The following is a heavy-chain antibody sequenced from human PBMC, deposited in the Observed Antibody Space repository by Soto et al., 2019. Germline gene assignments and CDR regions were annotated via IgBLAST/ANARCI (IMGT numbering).Heavy chain of an antibody. CDR2: ISYDGSNK. D-gene: IGHD6-19*01. J-gene: IGHJ5*02. Sequence: QVQLVESGGGVVQPGRSLRLSCAASGFTFSSYAMHWVRQAPGKGLEWVAVISYDGSNKYYADSVKGRFTISRDNAKNTLYLQMNSLRAEDRAVYYGARGYEEVAGRGWFGPWGQGTLVTVSS. CDR3: ARGYEEVAGRGWFGP. V-gene: IGHV3-30-3*01. CDR1: GFTFSSYA.